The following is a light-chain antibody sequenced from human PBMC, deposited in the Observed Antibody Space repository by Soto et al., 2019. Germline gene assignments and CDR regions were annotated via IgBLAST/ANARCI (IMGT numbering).Light chain of an antibody. V-gene: IGKV3-20*01. CDR1: QSVSSSY. CDR3: QQYVTSPAIT. CDR2: GAS. J-gene: IGKJ5*01. Sequence: EIVLTQSPGTLSLSPGERATLSCRASQSVSSSYLAWYQQKPGQAPRLLIYGASSRATGIPDRFSGSGSGTDFTLTISRLGPEDFAIYYCQQYVTSPAITFGQGTRLEIK.